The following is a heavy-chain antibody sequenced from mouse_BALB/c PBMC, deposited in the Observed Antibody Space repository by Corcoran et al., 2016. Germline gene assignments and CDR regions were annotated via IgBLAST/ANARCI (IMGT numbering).Heavy chain of an antibody. Sequence: EVQLQQSGAELVKPGASVKLSCTASGFNIKDTYMHWVKQRPEQGLEWIGRIDPAHGNTKYDPKFQGKATITADTSSNTAYLQLSSLTSEDTAVYYCARLITFYWYFDVWGAGTTVTVSS. CDR1: GFNIKDTY. D-gene: IGHD2-4*01. V-gene: IGHV14-3*02. J-gene: IGHJ1*01. CDR2: IDPAHGNT. CDR3: ARLITFYWYFDV.